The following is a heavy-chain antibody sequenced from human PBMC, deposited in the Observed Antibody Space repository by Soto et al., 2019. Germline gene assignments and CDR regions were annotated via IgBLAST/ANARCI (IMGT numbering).Heavy chain of an antibody. CDR3: ARAGYDFWSGYYNPPLYYYYYMDV. CDR1: GGSISSYY. V-gene: IGHV4-59*01. CDR2: IYYSGST. J-gene: IGHJ6*03. Sequence: TSETLSLTCTVSGGSISSYYWSWIRQPPGKGLEWIGYIYYSGSTNYNPSLKSRVTISVDTSKNQFSLKLSSVTAADTAVYYCARAGYDFWSGYYNPPLYYYYYMDVWGKGTTVTVSS. D-gene: IGHD3-3*01.